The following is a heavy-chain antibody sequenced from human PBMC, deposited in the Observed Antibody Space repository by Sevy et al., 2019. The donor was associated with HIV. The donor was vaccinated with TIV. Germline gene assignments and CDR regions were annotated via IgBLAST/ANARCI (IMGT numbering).Heavy chain of an antibody. D-gene: IGHD2-8*01. Sequence: GGCLRLSCAASGFTFSNYWMHWVRQAPGKGLVWVSRIKTDGSNRDSADSVKGRFFISRDNAKNLLYLQMNSLRAEDTAVHYCAREGDTVHLPTAVDAFDFWGQGTMVTVSS. CDR1: GFTFSNYW. CDR3: AREGDTVHLPTAVDAFDF. J-gene: IGHJ3*01. V-gene: IGHV3-74*01. CDR2: IKTDGSNR.